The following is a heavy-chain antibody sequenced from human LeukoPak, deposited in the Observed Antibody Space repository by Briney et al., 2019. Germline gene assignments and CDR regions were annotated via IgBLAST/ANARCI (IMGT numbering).Heavy chain of an antibody. CDR2: ISYDGSNK. CDR3: ARAIAYCGGDCYRDY. V-gene: IGHV3-30-3*01. D-gene: IGHD2-21*02. CDR1: GFTFSSYA. J-gene: IGHJ4*02. Sequence: GGSLRLSCAASGFTFSSYAMHWVRQAPGKGLEWVAVISYDGSNKYYADSVKGRFTISRDNSKNTLYLQMNSLRAEDTAVYYCARAIAYCGGDCYRDYWGQGTLVTVSS.